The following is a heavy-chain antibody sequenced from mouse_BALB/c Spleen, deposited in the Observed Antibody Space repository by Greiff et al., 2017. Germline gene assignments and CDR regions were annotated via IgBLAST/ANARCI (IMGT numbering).Heavy chain of an antibody. D-gene: IGHD1-2*01. CDR2: ISYDGSN. Sequence: DVQLQESGPGLVKPSQSLSLTCSVTGYSITSGYYWNWIRQFPGNKLEWMGYISYDGSNNYNPSLKNRISITRDTSKNQFFLKLNSVTTEDTATYYCAREGITTATAFAYWGQGTLVTVSA. CDR3: AREGITTATAFAY. J-gene: IGHJ3*01. V-gene: IGHV3-6*02. CDR1: GYSITSGYY.